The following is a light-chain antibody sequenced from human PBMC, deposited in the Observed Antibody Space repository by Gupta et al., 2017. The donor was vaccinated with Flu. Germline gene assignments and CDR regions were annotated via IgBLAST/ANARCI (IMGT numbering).Light chain of an antibody. CDR1: QYLLYHTISSNY. CDR3: QQYGSSPRT. V-gene: IGKV4-1*01. Sequence: PVQSDSIQYLLYHTISSNYLAWYQQKPGQPPRFLIYGASSRDSGVPDRFSGSGSGTDFTLTISRLEAEDVAVYYCQQYGSSPRTFGGGTKVEI. CDR2: GAS. J-gene: IGKJ4*02.